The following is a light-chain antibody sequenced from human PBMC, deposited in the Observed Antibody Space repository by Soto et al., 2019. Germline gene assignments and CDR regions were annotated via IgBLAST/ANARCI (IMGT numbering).Light chain of an antibody. CDR2: EVN. CDR1: SSDVGLYNL. CDR3: CSYVGSSILM. V-gene: IGLV2-23*02. J-gene: IGLJ3*02. Sequence: QSALTQPASVSGSPGQSITISCTGTSSDVGLYNLVSWYQQLPGKAPKLIISEVNERPSGISDRFSGSKSGNTASLTISGLQDEDEAEYYCCSYVGSSILMFGGGTKLTVL.